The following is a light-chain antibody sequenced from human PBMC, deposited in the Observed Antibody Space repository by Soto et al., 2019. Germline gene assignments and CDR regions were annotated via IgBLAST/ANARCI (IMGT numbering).Light chain of an antibody. CDR1: QSVSSSD. J-gene: IGKJ1*01. CDR2: AAS. CDR3: QQYGSSWT. Sequence: EIGLTQSPGTLSLSPGERATLSCRASQSVSSSDLAWLQQHPGQSPRLLIYAASRRAAGVPDRFSGSGSGTDFTLTISRLEPEDFAVYYCQQYGSSWTFGQGTKVEIK. V-gene: IGKV3-20*01.